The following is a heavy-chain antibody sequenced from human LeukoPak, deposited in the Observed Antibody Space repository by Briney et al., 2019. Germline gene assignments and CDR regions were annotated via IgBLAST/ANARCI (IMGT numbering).Heavy chain of an antibody. Sequence: GESLKISCKGSGYSFISYWIGWVRRMPGKGLEWMGIIYPGDSDTRYSPSFQGQVTISADKSISTAYLQWSSLKASDTAMYYCARGDSSVPPCFDYWGQGTLVTVSS. J-gene: IGHJ4*02. D-gene: IGHD2-15*01. V-gene: IGHV5-51*01. CDR1: GYSFISYW. CDR2: IYPGDSDT. CDR3: ARGDSSVPPCFDY.